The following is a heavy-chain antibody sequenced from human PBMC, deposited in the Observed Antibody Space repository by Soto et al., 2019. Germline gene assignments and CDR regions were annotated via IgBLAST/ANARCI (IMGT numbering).Heavy chain of an antibody. D-gene: IGHD4-17*01. CDR3: ARQSTVTGNYYFDS. Sequence: PSETLSLTCPVSGASISSRGFYWTWIRQLPGKGLEWIGYISYSGSTNYSPSLKSRLNISIDTSDNHFSLKPTSVTAADTAVYYCARQSTVTGNYYFDSWGQGXLVTVYS. CDR2: ISYSGST. V-gene: IGHV4-31*03. J-gene: IGHJ4*02. CDR1: GASISSRGFY.